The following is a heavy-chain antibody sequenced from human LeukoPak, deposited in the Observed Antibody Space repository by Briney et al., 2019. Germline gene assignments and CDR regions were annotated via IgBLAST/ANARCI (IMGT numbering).Heavy chain of an antibody. CDR1: GGSISSYY. CDR2: IYYSGTT. V-gene: IGHV4-59*06. CDR3: ARGLGYGDFDY. Sequence: SETLSLTCTVSGGSISSYYWSWIRQHPGMGLEWIGYIYYSGTTYYNPSLKSRVSMSVDTSNHQFSLKLTSVTAADTAVYYCARGLGYGDFDYWAQGTLVTVSS. J-gene: IGHJ4*02. D-gene: IGHD4-17*01.